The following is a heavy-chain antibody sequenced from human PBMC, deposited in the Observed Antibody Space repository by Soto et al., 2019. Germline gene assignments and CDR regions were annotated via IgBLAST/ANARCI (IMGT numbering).Heavy chain of an antibody. D-gene: IGHD5-18*01. Sequence: VKVSCKASGYTFSNYAMHWVRQAPGQRLEWMGWIHAGNANTEYSQKFQGRVTITRDTSASTAYMELSSLRSEDTAVYYCARPDTRGNYFYYALDVWGQGTTVTVSS. CDR3: ARPDTRGNYFYYALDV. V-gene: IGHV1-3*01. CDR2: IHAGNANT. J-gene: IGHJ6*02. CDR1: GYTFSNYA.